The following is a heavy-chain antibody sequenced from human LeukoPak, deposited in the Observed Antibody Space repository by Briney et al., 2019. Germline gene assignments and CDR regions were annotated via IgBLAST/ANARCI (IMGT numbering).Heavy chain of an antibody. CDR3: ARGEITMVRGRTFDY. D-gene: IGHD3-10*01. J-gene: IGHJ4*02. V-gene: IGHV4-59*01. CDR2: IYYSGST. CDR1: GGSISSYY. Sequence: PSETLSLTCTVSGGSISSYYWSWVRQPPGKGLEWLGYIYYSGSTNYNPSLKSRVTISVDTSKNQFSLKLSSVTAADTAVYYCARGEITMVRGRTFDYWGQGTLVTVSS.